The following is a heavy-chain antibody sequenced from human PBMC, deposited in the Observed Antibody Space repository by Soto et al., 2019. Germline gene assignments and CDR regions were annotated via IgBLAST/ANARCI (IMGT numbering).Heavy chain of an antibody. V-gene: IGHV3-23*01. CDR2: ISGSDVST. Sequence: EVQLLESGGGLVQPGGSLRLSCGASQFTFSTYAMSWVRQAPGKGLDWVSAISGSDVSTYYADSVKGRFTISRDNSKNTLYLQMNSLRAEDTAVYYCAKGRSSSWYPTANWFDPWGQGTLVTVSS. CDR1: QFTFSTYA. CDR3: AKGRSSSWYPTANWFDP. D-gene: IGHD6-13*01. J-gene: IGHJ5*02.